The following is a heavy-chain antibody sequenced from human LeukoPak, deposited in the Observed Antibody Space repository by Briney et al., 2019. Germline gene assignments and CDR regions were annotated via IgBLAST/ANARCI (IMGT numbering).Heavy chain of an antibody. CDR2: FDPEDGEK. J-gene: IGHJ6*02. V-gene: IGHV1-24*01. D-gene: IGHD2-15*01. Sequence: GASVKLSCKVSGYTLTELSMRWVRQARGKGLEWMGGFDPEDGEKIYAQKFQGRVIIAEDTSTDTAYMELSSLRSEDTAVYYCATDSRRYCSGGSCLDYYYGMDVWGQATTVTVSS. CDR1: GYTLTELS. CDR3: ATDSRRYCSGGSCLDYYYGMDV.